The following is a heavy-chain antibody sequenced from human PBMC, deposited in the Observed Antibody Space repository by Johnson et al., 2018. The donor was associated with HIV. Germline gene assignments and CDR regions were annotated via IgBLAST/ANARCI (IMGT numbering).Heavy chain of an antibody. V-gene: IGHV3-30*03. Sequence: QVQLVESGGGVVQPGRSLRLSCAASGFTFTTYGMHWVRQAPGKGLEWVAFISYDGSSNYYADSVKGRFTISRDNSKNTLYLQMNSLRAEDTAVYYCARDSEWELGQEGAFDIWGQGTMVTVSS. CDR3: ARDSEWELGQEGAFDI. J-gene: IGHJ3*02. CDR1: GFTFTTYG. D-gene: IGHD1-26*01. CDR2: ISYDGSSN.